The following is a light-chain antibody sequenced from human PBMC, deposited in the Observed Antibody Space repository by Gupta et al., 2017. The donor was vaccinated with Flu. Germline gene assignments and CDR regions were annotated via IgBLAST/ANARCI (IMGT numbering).Light chain of an antibody. Sequence: SALPQPTSASGSPGRSVTISCTGTSSDIGGYNYVSWYQQHPGKAPKLMIYEVSKRPAGVPDRFSGSKSGNTASLTVSGRQAEDEADYYCTAYAGNNKYVFGTGTTFTVL. CDR1: SSDIGGYNY. CDR3: TAYAGNNKYV. V-gene: IGLV2-8*01. J-gene: IGLJ1*01. CDR2: EVS.